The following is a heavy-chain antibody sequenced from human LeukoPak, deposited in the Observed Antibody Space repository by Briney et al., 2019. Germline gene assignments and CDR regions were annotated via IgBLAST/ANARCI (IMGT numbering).Heavy chain of an antibody. CDR2: ISSGGSTI. D-gene: IGHD3-10*02. CDR1: GFTFSSYE. CDR3: ARDSVRGVTLTRFDF. V-gene: IGHV3-48*03. J-gene: IGHJ4*02. Sequence: PGGSLRLSCAASGFTFSSYEMNWVRQAPGKGLEWVSYISSGGSTIYYADSVKGRFTISRDNAKNSLYPQMNSLRAEDTAIYYCARDSVRGVTLTRFDFWGQGTLVTVSS.